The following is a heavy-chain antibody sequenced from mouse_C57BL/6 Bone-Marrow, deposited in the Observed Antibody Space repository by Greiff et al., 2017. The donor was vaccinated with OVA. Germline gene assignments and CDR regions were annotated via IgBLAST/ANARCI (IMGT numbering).Heavy chain of an antibody. V-gene: IGHV1-82*01. D-gene: IGHD1-1*01. CDR2: IYPGDGDT. Sequence: VKLQESGPELVKPGASVKISCKASGYAFSSSWMNWVKQRPGKGLEWIGRIYPGDGDTNYNGKFKGKATLTADKSSSTAYMQLSSLTSEDSAVYFCARGGFITTVVALDYWGQGTTLTVSS. J-gene: IGHJ2*01. CDR3: ARGGFITTVVALDY. CDR1: GYAFSSSW.